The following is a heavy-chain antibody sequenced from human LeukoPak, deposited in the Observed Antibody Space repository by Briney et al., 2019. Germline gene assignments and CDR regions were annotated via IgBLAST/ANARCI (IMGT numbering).Heavy chain of an antibody. Sequence: GGSLSLSCAASGFTFSSYAMHWVRQAPGKGLEWVAVISYDGSNKYYADSVKGRFTISRDNSKNTLYLQMNSLRAEDTAVYYCASKSLQYSSGWYTVDYWGQGTLVTVSS. CDR2: ISYDGSNK. J-gene: IGHJ4*02. CDR1: GFTFSSYA. CDR3: ASKSLQYSSGWYTVDY. D-gene: IGHD6-19*01. V-gene: IGHV3-30-3*01.